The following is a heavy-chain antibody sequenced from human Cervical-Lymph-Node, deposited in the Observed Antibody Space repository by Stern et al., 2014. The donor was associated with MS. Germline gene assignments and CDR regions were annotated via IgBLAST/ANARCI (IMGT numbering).Heavy chain of an antibody. J-gene: IGHJ3*02. Sequence: VQLVESGDEGKKPGASVKVSCKASGYTFTSYYMHWVRQAPGQGLEWMGIIIPIAGITRYAQKFQCRVTMTRSTSTSIVYMELSSLRSEDTAVYYCARGMATINDAFDIWGQGTMVTVSS. CDR3: ARGMATINDAFDI. V-gene: IGHV1-46*01. D-gene: IGHD5-24*01. CDR1: GYTFTSYY. CDR2: IIPIAGIT.